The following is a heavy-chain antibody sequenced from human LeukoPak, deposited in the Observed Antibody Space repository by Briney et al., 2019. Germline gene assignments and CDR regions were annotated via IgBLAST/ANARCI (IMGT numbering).Heavy chain of an antibody. CDR2: IHYSGST. Sequence: SETLSLTCSVSGGSISSYYWIWIRQPPGKGLGWIEYIHYSGSTNYNPSLKSRLSLSVDTSKNQISLRLSSATAADTAVYYCARDLYYYDSSGYYYGNPFDYWGQGTLVTVSS. J-gene: IGHJ4*02. CDR1: GGSISSYY. D-gene: IGHD3-22*01. V-gene: IGHV4-59*12. CDR3: ARDLYYYDSSGYYYGNPFDY.